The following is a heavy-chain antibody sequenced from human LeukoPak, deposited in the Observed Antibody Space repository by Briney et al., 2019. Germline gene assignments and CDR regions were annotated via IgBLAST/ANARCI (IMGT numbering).Heavy chain of an antibody. CDR3: ARPFGESYFDY. CDR2: ISYSGNT. J-gene: IGHJ4*02. Sequence: LSETLSLTCTVSGGSITSGGYFWSWIRQHPGKGLEWIGYISYSGNTYYNLSLKSRLTISVDTSKNQFSLKLSSVTAADTAVYYCARPFGESYFDYWGQGILVTASS. V-gene: IGHV4-31*03. D-gene: IGHD3-10*01. CDR1: GGSITSGGYF.